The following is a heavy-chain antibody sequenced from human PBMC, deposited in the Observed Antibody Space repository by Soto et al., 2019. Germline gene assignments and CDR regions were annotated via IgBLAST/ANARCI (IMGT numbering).Heavy chain of an antibody. Sequence: QVQLVQSGTEVKKPGASVNVSCKAFGYTFTSYGFSWVRQVPGQGLEWLGWISAFNGDTQYSQTMKGRLTVTKDTATNTDHMELRSLTPADTAVYYCAREAGWQRMVPYDWGQGTLVTVS. CDR2: ISAFNGDT. CDR1: GYTFTSYG. J-gene: IGHJ4*02. V-gene: IGHV1-18*04. CDR3: AREAGWQRMVPYD. D-gene: IGHD6-25*01.